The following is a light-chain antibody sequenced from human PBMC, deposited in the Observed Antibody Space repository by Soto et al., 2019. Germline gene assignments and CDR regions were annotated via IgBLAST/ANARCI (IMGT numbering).Light chain of an antibody. CDR3: QHYGTSAL. Sequence: EIVLTQSPGTLSLSPGERATLSCRASQSVSDMYLSWYQHKPGQAPRLLIYASNRATGIPDRFSGSGSGTDFTLTITRLEPEEFAVYYCQHYGTSALFGPGTKVEIK. CDR1: QSVSDMY. J-gene: IGKJ3*01. V-gene: IGKV3-20*01. CDR2: AS.